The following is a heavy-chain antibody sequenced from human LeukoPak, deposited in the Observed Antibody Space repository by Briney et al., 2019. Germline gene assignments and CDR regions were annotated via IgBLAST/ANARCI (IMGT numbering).Heavy chain of an antibody. J-gene: IGHJ4*02. CDR1: GHSHPRYSDA. D-gene: IGHD4-17*01. CDR2: SYYWYKWYN. V-gene: IGHV6-1*01. CDR3: ARALHDCADGRLDY. Sequence: SQTVSLTHAFCGHSHPRYSDAWNWIRQSPSRGLEWLGRSYYWYKWYNDYAVSVNSRITINPNTSKTQFSLQLNSVSPEDTAVYYCARALHDCADGRLDYWGQGTLVTVSS.